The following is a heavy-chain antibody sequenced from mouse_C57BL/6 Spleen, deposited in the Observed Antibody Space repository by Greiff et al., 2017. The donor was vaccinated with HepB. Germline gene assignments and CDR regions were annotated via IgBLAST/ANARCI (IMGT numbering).Heavy chain of an antibody. D-gene: IGHD2-4*01. CDR2: IYPGDGDT. CDR1: GYSFSSSW. J-gene: IGHJ3*01. Sequence: QVQLKESGPELVKPGASVKISCKASGYSFSSSWMNWVNQRPGKGLEWIGRIYPGDGDTNYNAKFKGKATMTADKSSSHAYMLLSSLTSEDSAVYFCARENDYDRAWFAYWGQGTLVTVSA. V-gene: IGHV1-82*01. CDR3: ARENDYDRAWFAY.